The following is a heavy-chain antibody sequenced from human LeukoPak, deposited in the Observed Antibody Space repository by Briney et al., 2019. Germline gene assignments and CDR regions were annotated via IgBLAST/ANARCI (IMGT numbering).Heavy chain of an antibody. CDR1: GGSISSGGYY. J-gene: IGHJ5*02. V-gene: IGHV4-31*03. Sequence: PSETLSLTCTASGGSISSGGYYWSWIRQHPGKGLEWIGYIYYSGSTYYNSSLKSRVTISVDTSKNQFSLKLSSVTAADTAVYYCARLLVVVPAAIRGPLGWFDPWGQGTLVTVSS. CDR3: ARLLVVVPAAIRGPLGWFDP. CDR2: IYYSGST. D-gene: IGHD2-2*01.